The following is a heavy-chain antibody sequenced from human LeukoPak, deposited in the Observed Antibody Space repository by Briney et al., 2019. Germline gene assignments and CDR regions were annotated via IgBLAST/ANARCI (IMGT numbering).Heavy chain of an antibody. CDR3: AKGSGAMIVAPFPGTWFDP. CDR2: ISYDGSNK. Sequence: GGSLRLSCAASGFTFSSYGMHWVRQAPGKGLEWVAVISYDGSNKYYADSVKGRFTISRDNSKNTLYLQMNSLRAEDTAVYYCAKGSGAMIVAPFPGTWFDPWGQGTLVTVSS. D-gene: IGHD3-22*01. V-gene: IGHV3-30*18. J-gene: IGHJ5*02. CDR1: GFTFSSYG.